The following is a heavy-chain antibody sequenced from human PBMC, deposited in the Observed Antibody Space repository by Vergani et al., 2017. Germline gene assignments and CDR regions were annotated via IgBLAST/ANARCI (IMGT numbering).Heavy chain of an antibody. J-gene: IGHJ1*01. Sequence: QVHLVEPGGGVVQPGRSLRLSCVVSGFTSSYYGMHWVRQAPGKGLEWVAVIPYDGTQKNYADSVKGRFTISRDNSKSTLYLQLNSLRTEDTAVYYCATKSCGTPGGQIGYFREWGQGTLVTVSS. D-gene: IGHD1-1*01. CDR3: ATKSCGTPGGQIGYFRE. CDR1: GFTSSYYG. CDR2: IPYDGTQK. V-gene: IGHV3-30*03.